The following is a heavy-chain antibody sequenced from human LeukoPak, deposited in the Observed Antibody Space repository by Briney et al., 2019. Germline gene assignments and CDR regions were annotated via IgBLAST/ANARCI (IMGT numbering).Heavy chain of an antibody. D-gene: IGHD6-13*01. CDR3: ARVVSSSWYKGGIIDP. CDR2: ISAYNGNT. V-gene: IGHV1-18*01. CDR1: GYTFTSYG. Sequence: ASVKVSCKASGYTFTSYGISWVRQAPGQGLEWMGWISAYNGNTNYAQKLQGRVTMTTDTSTSTAYMELRSLRSDDTAVYYCARVVSSSWYKGGIIDPWGQGTLVTVSS. J-gene: IGHJ5*02.